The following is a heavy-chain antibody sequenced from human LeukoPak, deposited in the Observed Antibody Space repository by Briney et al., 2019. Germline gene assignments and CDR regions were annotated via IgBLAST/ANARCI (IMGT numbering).Heavy chain of an antibody. Sequence: GGSLRLSCAASGFTFSSNLMHWVRPTPGKGLVWVSRINEDGSTTNYADSVKGRSTIFRDNAKNTLYLQMNSLRAEDTAVYYCVRDLGGRSGHWGQGTLVTVSS. V-gene: IGHV3-74*01. CDR3: VRDLGGRSGH. J-gene: IGHJ4*02. CDR1: GFTFSSNL. CDR2: INEDGSTT. D-gene: IGHD1-26*01.